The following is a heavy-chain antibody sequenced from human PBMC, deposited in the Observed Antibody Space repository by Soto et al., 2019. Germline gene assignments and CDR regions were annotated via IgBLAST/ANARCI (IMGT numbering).Heavy chain of an antibody. D-gene: IGHD1-1*01. Sequence: SETLSLTCSLSGGSISTVGHYWTWIRQPPGKGLEWIGSIYHTGSTYYSKSLRSRLTMSVDTSKSQFSLRLSSVTAADTAVYYCARATGTLRSRNCDYWGQGSLVTVS. CDR1: GGSISTVGHY. CDR2: IYHTGST. J-gene: IGHJ4*02. V-gene: IGHV4-31*03. CDR3: ARATGTLRSRNCDY.